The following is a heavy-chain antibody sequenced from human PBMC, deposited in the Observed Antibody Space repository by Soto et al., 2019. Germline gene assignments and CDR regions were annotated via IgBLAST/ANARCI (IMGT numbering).Heavy chain of an antibody. J-gene: IGHJ6*02. CDR2: INHSGST. CDR3: ARGRVYGMDV. CDR1: GGSFSGYY. Sequence: SETLSLTCAVYGGSFSGYYWSWTRQPPGKGLEWIGEINHSGSTNYNPSLKSRVTISVDTSKNQFSLKLSSVTAADTAVYYCARGRVYGMDVWGQGTTVTVSS. V-gene: IGHV4-34*01.